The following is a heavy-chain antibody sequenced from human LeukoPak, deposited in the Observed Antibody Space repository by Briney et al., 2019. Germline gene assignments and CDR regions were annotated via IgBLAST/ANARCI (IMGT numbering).Heavy chain of an antibody. CDR3: ARSAGPYSNYVKGWHDP. Sequence: PSETLSLTCAVSGGSITSFYWSWVRQPPGKGLEWIGYIYYTGSTNYNPALKSRVTISMDTSKNQFSLRLNSVSAADTAVYFCARSAGPYSNYVKGWHDPWGRGTLVTVSS. V-gene: IGHV4-59*01. CDR1: GGSITSFY. CDR2: IYYTGST. D-gene: IGHD4-11*01. J-gene: IGHJ5*02.